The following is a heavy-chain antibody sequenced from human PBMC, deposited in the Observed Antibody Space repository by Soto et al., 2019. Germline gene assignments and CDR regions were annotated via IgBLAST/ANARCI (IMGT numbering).Heavy chain of an antibody. V-gene: IGHV3-48*01. D-gene: IGHD3-22*01. CDR3: ARAYYYDSSGYLNWFDP. Sequence: GGSLRLSCAASGFTFNSYSMNWVRQAPGKGLEWVSYISSSSTTKYYTDSVKGRFTISRDNAKNSLYLQMNSLRAEDTAVYYCARAYYYDSSGYLNWFDPWGQGTLVTVSS. J-gene: IGHJ5*02. CDR2: ISSSSTTK. CDR1: GFTFNSYS.